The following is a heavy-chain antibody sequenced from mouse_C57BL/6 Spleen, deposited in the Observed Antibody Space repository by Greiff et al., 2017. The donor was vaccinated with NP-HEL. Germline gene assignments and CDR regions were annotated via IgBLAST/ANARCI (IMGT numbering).Heavy chain of an antibody. CDR1: GFTFTSYG. D-gene: IGHD1-1*01. CDR2: ISSGGSYT. V-gene: IGHV5-6*01. Sequence: EVQRVESGGDLVKPGGSLKLSCAASGFTFTSYGMSWVRQTPDKRLEWVATISSGGSYTYYPDSVKGRFTFSRDNASNTLYLHMSSLKSEDAAMYYCARHYYGSSDYFDYWGQGTTLTVSS. J-gene: IGHJ2*01. CDR3: ARHYYGSSDYFDY.